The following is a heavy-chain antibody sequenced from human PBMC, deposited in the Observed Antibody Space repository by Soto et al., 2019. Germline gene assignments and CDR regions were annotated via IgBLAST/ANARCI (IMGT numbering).Heavy chain of an antibody. CDR2: IYYSGST. D-gene: IGHD5-12*01. CDR3: ARVPLRGYGIRAFDI. CDR1: GGSISSGDYY. Sequence: QVQLQESGPGLVKPSQTLSLTCTVSGGSISSGDYYWSWIRQPPGKALEWIGYIYYSGSTYYNPSRKSRVTISVDTSKNQFSLKLSSVTAADTAVYYCARVPLRGYGIRAFDIWGQGTMVTVSS. J-gene: IGHJ3*02. V-gene: IGHV4-30-4*01.